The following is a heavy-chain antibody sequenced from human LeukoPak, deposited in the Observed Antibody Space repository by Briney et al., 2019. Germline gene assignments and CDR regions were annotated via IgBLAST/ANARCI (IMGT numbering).Heavy chain of an antibody. Sequence: PSETLSLTCAVYGGSFSGNYWSWIRQPPGKGLEWIGEINHSGSTNYNSSLKSRVTISLDTSKNRFSLKLSSVTAADTAVYYCHCSRGGIRGYYYYMDVWGKGTTVTVSS. CDR2: INHSGST. CDR3: HCSRGGIRGYYYYMDV. J-gene: IGHJ6*03. V-gene: IGHV4-34*01. D-gene: IGHD6-13*01. CDR1: GGSFSGNY.